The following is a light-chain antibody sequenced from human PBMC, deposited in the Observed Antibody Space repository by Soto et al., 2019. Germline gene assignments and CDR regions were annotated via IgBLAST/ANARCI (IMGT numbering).Light chain of an antibody. Sequence: EVVMTQSPATLSVFPGDRVTLSCRASQSVSSSLAWYQQKPGQAPRLLIYSASTRATGIPARFSGSGSGTEFTLTISSLESEDFAVYYCQQYINGYTFGQGTKLEIK. V-gene: IGKV3-15*01. CDR3: QQYINGYT. J-gene: IGKJ2*01. CDR2: SAS. CDR1: QSVSSS.